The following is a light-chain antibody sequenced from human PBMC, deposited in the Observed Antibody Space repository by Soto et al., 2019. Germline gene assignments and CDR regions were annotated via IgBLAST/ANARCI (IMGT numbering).Light chain of an antibody. V-gene: IGLV2-14*01. Sequence: QSALTQPASVSGSPGQSITISCTGTSGDVGGYYYVSWYQHHPGKAPKLMIYEVSNRPSGVSNRFSGSKSGNTASLTISGLQAEDEDDYYCTSYTSSSSLYVFGTGTKLTVL. CDR3: TSYTSSSSLYV. J-gene: IGLJ1*01. CDR1: SGDVGGYYY. CDR2: EVS.